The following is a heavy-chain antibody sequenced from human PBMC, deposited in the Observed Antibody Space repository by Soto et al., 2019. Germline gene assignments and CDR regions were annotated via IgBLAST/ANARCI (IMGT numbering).Heavy chain of an antibody. CDR3: AKEGNPTASFDY. CDR2: ISWDGGST. Sequence: GGSLRLSCAASGFTFDDYTMHWVRQAPGKGLEWVSLISWDGGSTYYADSVKGRFTISRDNSKNSLYLQMNSLRTEDTALYYCAKEGNPTASFDYWGQGTLVTVSS. J-gene: IGHJ4*02. V-gene: IGHV3-43*01. CDR1: GFTFDDYT.